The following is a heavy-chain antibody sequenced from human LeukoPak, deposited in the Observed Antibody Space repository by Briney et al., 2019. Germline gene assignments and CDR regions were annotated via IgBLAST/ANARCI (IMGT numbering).Heavy chain of an antibody. J-gene: IGHJ3*02. V-gene: IGHV3-23*01. CDR2: IRGSGGGA. CDR1: GFSFSTYA. Sequence: PGGSLRLSCAASGFSFSTYAMMWLRQAPGKGPEFISVIRGSGGGAGYADSVRGRFTISRDNSKNSLYLQMNRLRAEDAAVYYCARDPGGDYVGAFDILGQGTMVTVSS. D-gene: IGHD4-17*01. CDR3: ARDPGGDYVGAFDI.